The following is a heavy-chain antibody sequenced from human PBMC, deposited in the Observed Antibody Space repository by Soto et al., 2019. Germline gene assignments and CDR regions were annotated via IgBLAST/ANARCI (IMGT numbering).Heavy chain of an antibody. CDR1: GFTFSSYA. CDR3: AKDLYYDFWSGYYPSFDY. V-gene: IGHV3-23*01. CDR2: ISGSGGST. J-gene: IGHJ4*02. Sequence: GGSLRLSCAASGFTFSSYAMSWVRQAPGKGLEWVSAISGSGGSTYYSDSVKGRFTISRDNSKNKLYLQMNSLRAEDTAVYYCAKDLYYDFWSGYYPSFDYWGQGTLVTVSS. D-gene: IGHD3-3*01.